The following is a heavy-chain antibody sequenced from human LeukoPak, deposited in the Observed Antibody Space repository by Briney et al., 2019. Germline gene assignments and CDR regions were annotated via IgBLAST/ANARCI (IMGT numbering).Heavy chain of an antibody. CDR1: GFTFSSYS. CDR2: ISSSSSYI. Sequence: GGSLRLSCAASGFTFSSYSMNWVRQAPGKGLEWVSSISSSSSYIYYADSVKGRFTISRDNSRNTLYLHLNSLRAEDTALYFCAKPAVRANYRNVFDIWGQGTMVTVSS. J-gene: IGHJ3*02. V-gene: IGHV3-21*01. D-gene: IGHD4/OR15-4a*01. CDR3: AKPAVRANYRNVFDI.